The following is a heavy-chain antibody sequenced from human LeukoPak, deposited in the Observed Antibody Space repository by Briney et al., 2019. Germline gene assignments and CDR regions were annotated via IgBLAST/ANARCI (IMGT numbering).Heavy chain of an antibody. V-gene: IGHV3-74*01. D-gene: IGHD1-26*01. CDR2: INSDVSST. Sequence: GGSLRLSCAASGFTFSSYWMHWVRQAPGKGLVWVSRINSDVSSTTYADSVRGRFTISRDNGKNSLYLQMNSLRAEDTAVYYCASGMRVGPNIWGQGTLVTVSS. CDR1: GFTFSSYW. J-gene: IGHJ4*02. CDR3: ASGMRVGPNI.